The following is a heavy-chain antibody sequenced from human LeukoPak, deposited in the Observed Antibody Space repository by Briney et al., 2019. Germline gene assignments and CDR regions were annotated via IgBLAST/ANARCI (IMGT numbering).Heavy chain of an antibody. V-gene: IGHV3-48*04. CDR1: GFTFSSYS. CDR3: ARDLELRKSQKQYNWFDP. CDR2: ISSSSSTI. J-gene: IGHJ5*02. Sequence: GGSLRLSCAASGFTFSSYSMNRVRQAPGKGLEWDSYISSSSSTIYYADSVKGRFTISRDNAKNSLYLQMNSLRAEDTAVYYCARDLELRKSQKQYNWFDPWGQGTLVTVSS. D-gene: IGHD1-7*01.